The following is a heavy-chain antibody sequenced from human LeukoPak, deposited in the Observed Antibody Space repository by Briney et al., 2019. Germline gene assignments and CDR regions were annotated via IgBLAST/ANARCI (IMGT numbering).Heavy chain of an antibody. V-gene: IGHV3-43*02. J-gene: IGHJ4*02. CDR1: GFTFDDYA. D-gene: IGHD6-13*01. CDR3: AKSGPEQLVLDY. CDR2: ISGDGGST. Sequence: TGGSLRLSCAASGFTFDDYAMHWVRQAPGKGLEWVSLISGDGGSTYYADSVKGRFTISRDNSRNSLYLQMNSLRTEDTALYYCAKSGPEQLVLDYWGQGTLVTVSS.